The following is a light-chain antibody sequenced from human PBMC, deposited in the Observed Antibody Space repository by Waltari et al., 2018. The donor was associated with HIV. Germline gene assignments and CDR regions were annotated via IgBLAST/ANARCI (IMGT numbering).Light chain of an antibody. CDR1: SSNIGGNY. CDR2: RNN. V-gene: IGLV1-47*01. CDR3: AAWDDSLSGSWV. J-gene: IGLJ3*02. Sequence: QSVMTQPPSASGTPGQRVTISCSGSSSNIGGNYVNWSQQLPGTTPKLLIYRNNQRPSGVPDRFSGSKSGTSASLAISGLRSEDEADYYCAAWDDSLSGSWVFGGGTQVTVL.